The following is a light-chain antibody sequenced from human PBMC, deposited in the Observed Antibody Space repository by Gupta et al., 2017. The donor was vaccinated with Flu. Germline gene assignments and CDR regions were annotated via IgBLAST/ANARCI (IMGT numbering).Light chain of an antibody. CDR2: DVN. V-gene: IGLV2-8*01. CDR3: SSYGGSNNLV. CDR1: ISDIGGYNY. Sequence: SALTQPPSASGSPGQSVTISCTGTISDIGGYNYVSWYQHHPGKAPKLISYDVNKRPSGVPDRFSGSKSGNAASLTVSGRQADDEAEDYCSSYGGSNNLVFGGGTKLTVI. J-gene: IGLJ3*02.